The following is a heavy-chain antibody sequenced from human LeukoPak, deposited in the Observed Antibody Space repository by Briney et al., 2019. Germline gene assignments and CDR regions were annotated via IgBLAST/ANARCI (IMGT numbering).Heavy chain of an antibody. CDR1: GYTCTGYY. CDR3: AVRGSPRRYFDY. J-gene: IGHJ4*02. V-gene: IGHV1-2*02. Sequence: EASVKVSCKASGYTCTGYYMHWVRQAPGQGLEWMGWINPNSGGTNYAQNLQGRVTMTTDTSTSTAYMELRSLRSDDTAVYYCAVRGSPRRYFDYWGQGTLVTVSS. CDR2: INPNSGGT. D-gene: IGHD3-16*01.